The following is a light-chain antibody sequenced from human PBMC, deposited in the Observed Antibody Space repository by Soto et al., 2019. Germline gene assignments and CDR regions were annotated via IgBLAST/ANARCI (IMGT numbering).Light chain of an antibody. J-gene: IGLJ7*01. Sequence: QSALTQPASVSGSPGQSITISCTGTSSDVGGYNYVSWYQQHPGKAPKLMIYEVSNRPSGVSHRFSGSKSGNTASLTISGLQAEDEADYYCSSYTSSSTPVFGGGTQLTVL. CDR2: EVS. CDR3: SSYTSSSTPV. V-gene: IGLV2-14*01. CDR1: SSDVGGYNY.